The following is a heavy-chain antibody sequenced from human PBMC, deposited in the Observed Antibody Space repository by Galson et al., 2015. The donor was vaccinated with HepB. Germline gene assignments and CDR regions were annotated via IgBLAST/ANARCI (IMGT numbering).Heavy chain of an antibody. D-gene: IGHD3-16*01. V-gene: IGHV1-46*01. Sequence: SVKVSCKASGYTFTSYYLHWVRQAPGQGLEWMGVISPSDGATTYAQKFQGRVTMTRDTSTSTVYMELSSLRSEDTAVYYCARVSRVYYFDYWGQGTLVTVSS. J-gene: IGHJ4*02. CDR1: GYTFTSYY. CDR2: ISPSDGAT. CDR3: ARVSRVYYFDY.